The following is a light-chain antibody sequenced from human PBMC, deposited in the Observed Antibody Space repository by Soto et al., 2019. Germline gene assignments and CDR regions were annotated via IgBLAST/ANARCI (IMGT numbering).Light chain of an antibody. J-gene: IGLJ2*01. CDR3: QVWDSSVV. CDR2: RDN. Sequence: SYELTQPLSVSVALGPTARITCGGNNIGSRNVHWYQQKPGQAPVLVIYRDNKRPSGIPERFSGSNSGNTATLTISRAQAGDEADYYCQVWDSSVVFGGGTQLTVL. V-gene: IGLV3-9*01. CDR1: NIGSRN.